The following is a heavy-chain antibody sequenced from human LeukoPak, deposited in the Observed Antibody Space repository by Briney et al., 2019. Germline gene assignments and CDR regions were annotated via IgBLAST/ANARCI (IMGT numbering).Heavy chain of an antibody. CDR2: INSDGGST. Sequence: GGSLRLSCAASGFTLSGYWLHWVRQVPGKGLVWVSRINSDGGSTSYADSVKGRFTISRDNAKKTLYLQMNSLRAEDTAVYYCARGRDSSGYPYFDYWGQGTLVTVSS. CDR1: GFTLSGYW. V-gene: IGHV3-74*01. J-gene: IGHJ4*02. D-gene: IGHD3-22*01. CDR3: ARGRDSSGYPYFDY.